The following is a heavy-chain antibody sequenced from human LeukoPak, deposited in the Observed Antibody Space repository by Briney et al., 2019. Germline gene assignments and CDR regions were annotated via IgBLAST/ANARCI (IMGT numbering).Heavy chain of an antibody. CDR1: GFTSSCYF. Sequence: PGGSLRLSCAASGFTSSCYFMSWVRQAPGKWLEWVANIKEEGSEKYYVDSVKGRFIISRDNAKNSLYLQMNSLRAEDTAVYYCAKDSSAAPHSYWGQGTLVTVSS. V-gene: IGHV3-7*01. CDR3: AKDSSAAPHSY. CDR2: IKEEGSEK. J-gene: IGHJ4*02. D-gene: IGHD2-15*01.